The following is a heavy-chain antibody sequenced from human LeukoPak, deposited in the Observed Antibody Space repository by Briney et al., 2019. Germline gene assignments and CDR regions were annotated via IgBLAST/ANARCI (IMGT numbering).Heavy chain of an antibody. CDR3: ARVKDPGGYYYYYYMDV. V-gene: IGHV4-34*01. D-gene: IGHD3-16*01. CDR2: INHSGGT. CDR1: GVSFSGYY. J-gene: IGHJ6*03. Sequence: SETLSLTCAVYGVSFSGYYWSWLRQPPGKGLEWIGEINHSGGTKYNPSLKSRVTISVDTSKNQFSLKLSSVTAADTAMYYCARVKDPGGYYYYYYMDVWGKGTPVTVSS.